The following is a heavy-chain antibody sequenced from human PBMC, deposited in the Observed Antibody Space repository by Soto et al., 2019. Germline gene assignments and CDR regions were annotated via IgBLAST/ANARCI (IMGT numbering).Heavy chain of an antibody. J-gene: IGHJ4*02. CDR3: ARDPHHRGSYVDY. CDR2: ISYDGSNK. CDR1: GFTFSSYA. Sequence: GGSLRLSCAASGFTFSSYAMHWVRQAPGKGLEWVAVISYDGSNKYYADSVKGRFTISRDNSKNTLYLQMNSLRAEDTAVYYCARDPHHRGSYVDYWGQGTLVTVSS. D-gene: IGHD1-26*01. V-gene: IGHV3-30-3*01.